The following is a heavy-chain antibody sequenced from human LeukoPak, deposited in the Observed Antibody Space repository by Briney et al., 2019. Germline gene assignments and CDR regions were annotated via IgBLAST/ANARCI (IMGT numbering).Heavy chain of an antibody. D-gene: IGHD4-17*01. CDR1: GFTFSSYA. V-gene: IGHV3-53*01. Sequence: GGSLRLSCAASGFTFSSYAMSWVRQAPGKELEWVSVIYSGGTTYYADSVKGRFTISRDNSNNTLYLQMNSLRAEDTAVYYCARGPVTRFEIWGQGTMVTVSS. CDR2: IYSGGTT. CDR3: ARGPVTRFEI. J-gene: IGHJ3*02.